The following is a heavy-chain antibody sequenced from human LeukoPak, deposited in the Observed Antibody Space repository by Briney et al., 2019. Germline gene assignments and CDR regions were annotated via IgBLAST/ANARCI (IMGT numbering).Heavy chain of an antibody. V-gene: IGHV3-23*01. CDR3: ARRDILTEYDY. CDR2: LSGSGGNP. D-gene: IGHD3-9*01. CDR1: GFTFSSYA. J-gene: IGHJ4*02. Sequence: GGSLRLSCAASGFTFSSYAMSWVRQAPGKGLEWVSALSGSGGNPYYAASVKGRFTISRDNSKNTLYLQMNSLRAEDTAVYYCARRDILTEYDYWGQGTLVTVSS.